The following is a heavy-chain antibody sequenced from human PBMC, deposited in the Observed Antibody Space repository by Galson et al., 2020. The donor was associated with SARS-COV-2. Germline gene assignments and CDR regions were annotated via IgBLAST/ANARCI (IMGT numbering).Heavy chain of an antibody. CDR3: AREMIVVVIKGRYFDL. D-gene: IGHD3-22*01. CDR2: IHYSGST. Sequence: SETLSLTCTVSGGSISSGGYYWSWIRQHPGKGLEWIGYIHYSGSTYYNPSLKSRVTISVDTSKNQFSLKLSSVTAADTAVYYCAREMIVVVIKGRYFDLWGRGTLVTVSS. V-gene: IGHV4-31*03. J-gene: IGHJ2*01. CDR1: GGSISSGGYY.